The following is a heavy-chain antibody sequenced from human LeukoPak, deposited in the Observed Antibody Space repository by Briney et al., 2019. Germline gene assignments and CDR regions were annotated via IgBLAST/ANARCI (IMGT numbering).Heavy chain of an antibody. V-gene: IGHV3-9*01. Sequence: GGSLRLSCAASGFTFDDYAMHWVRQAPGKGLEWVSGISWNSGSVGYADSVKGRFTISRDNAKNSLYLQMNSLRAEDTALYYCAKARNHYYDSSGYYDAFDIWGQGTMVTVSS. CDR3: AKARNHYYDSSGYYDAFDI. CDR1: GFTFDDYA. J-gene: IGHJ3*02. D-gene: IGHD3-22*01. CDR2: ISWNSGSV.